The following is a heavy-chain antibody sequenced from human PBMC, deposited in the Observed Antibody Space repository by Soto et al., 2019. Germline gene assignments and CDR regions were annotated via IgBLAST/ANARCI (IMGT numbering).Heavy chain of an antibody. CDR3: ARLVVVAPVANV. CDR1: GGSINYNSYH. CDR2: IFYTGTT. Sequence: PSETLSLTCSVSGGSINYNSYHWGWIRQPPGQGLEWIGSIFYTGTTFYNPSLESRVTMSADTSKNSFSLHLTSVTAADTAVYFCARLVVVAPVANVWGQGTLVTVSS. D-gene: IGHD2-2*01. V-gene: IGHV4-39*02. J-gene: IGHJ4*02.